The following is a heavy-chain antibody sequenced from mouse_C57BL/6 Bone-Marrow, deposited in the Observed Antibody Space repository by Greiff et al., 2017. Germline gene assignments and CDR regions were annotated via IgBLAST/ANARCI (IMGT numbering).Heavy chain of an antibody. J-gene: IGHJ1*03. V-gene: IGHV1-69*01. CDR3: AREDYGNFDV. Sequence: QVQLQQPGAELVMPGASVKLSCKASGYTFNSYWMHWVKQRPGQGLEWIGEIDPSDSYTNYNQKFKGKSTLTVDKSSSTAYMQLSSLTSEDSAVYYCAREDYGNFDVWGTGTTVTVSS. CDR2: IDPSDSYT. CDR1: GYTFNSYW. D-gene: IGHD1-1*01.